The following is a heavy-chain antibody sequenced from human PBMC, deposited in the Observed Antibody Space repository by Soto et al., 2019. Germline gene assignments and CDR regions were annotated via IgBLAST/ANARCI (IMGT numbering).Heavy chain of an antibody. CDR3: ARDKITGPFDY. J-gene: IGHJ4*02. V-gene: IGHV4-39*07. CDR2: IFYSGST. Sequence: SETLSLTCTVSGGSISSSSYYWGWIRQPPGKGLEWIGSIFYSGSTYYNPSLKSRVTISVDTSKNQFSLKLTSVTAADTAAYYCARDKITGPFDYWGQGTLVTVSS. D-gene: IGHD2-8*02. CDR1: GGSISSSSYY.